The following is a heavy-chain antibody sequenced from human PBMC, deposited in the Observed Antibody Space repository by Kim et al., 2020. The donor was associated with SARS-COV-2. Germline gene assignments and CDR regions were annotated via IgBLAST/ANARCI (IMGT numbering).Heavy chain of an antibody. J-gene: IGHJ4*02. V-gene: IGHV3-33*01. CDR2: KK. CDR3: ARVPYGSGIDY. Sequence: KKYYADSVQGRFTISRDNSKTTLYLQMNSLRAEDTAVYYCARVPYGSGIDYWGQGTLVIVSA. D-gene: IGHD3-10*01.